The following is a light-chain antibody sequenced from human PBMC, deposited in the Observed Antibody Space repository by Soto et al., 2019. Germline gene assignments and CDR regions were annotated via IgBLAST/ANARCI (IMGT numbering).Light chain of an antibody. CDR2: GAS. Sequence: EVVMTQSPASLSASPGERVTLSCRASQNIRSSLAWYQQRPGQAPRLLISGASNRAAGIPDRFSGSGSGTDFTLTISRLEPEDFAVYYCQQYDNSFTFGGGTKVDIK. V-gene: IGKV3D-15*01. CDR3: QQYDNSFT. CDR1: QNIRSS. J-gene: IGKJ4*01.